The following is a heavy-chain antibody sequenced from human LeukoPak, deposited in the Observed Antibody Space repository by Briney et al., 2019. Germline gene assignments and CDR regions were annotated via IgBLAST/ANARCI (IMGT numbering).Heavy chain of an antibody. J-gene: IGHJ2*01. CDR3: ATRYFDL. CDR2: VKQDGSEK. Sequence: GGSLRLSCPASGFTFSTYSMNWVRQAPGKGLEWVANVKQDGSEKYYVASVKGRFTISRDNAKNSLYLQMNSLRAEDTAVYYCATRYFDLWGRGTLVTVSS. CDR1: GFTFSTYS. V-gene: IGHV3-7*01.